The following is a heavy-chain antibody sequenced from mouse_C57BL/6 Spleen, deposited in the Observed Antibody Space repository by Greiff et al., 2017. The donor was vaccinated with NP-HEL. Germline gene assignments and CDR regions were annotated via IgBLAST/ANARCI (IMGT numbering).Heavy chain of an antibody. CDR3: ARRPLTGLYYFDY. V-gene: IGHV5-12*01. CDR2: ISNGGGST. Sequence: EVKLMESGGGLVQPGGSLKLSCAASGFTFSDYYMYWVRQTPEKRLEWVAYISNGGGSTYYLDTVKGRFTISRDNAKNTLYLQMSRLKSEDTAMYYCARRPLTGLYYFDYWGQGTTLTVSS. D-gene: IGHD4-1*01. J-gene: IGHJ2*01. CDR1: GFTFSDYY.